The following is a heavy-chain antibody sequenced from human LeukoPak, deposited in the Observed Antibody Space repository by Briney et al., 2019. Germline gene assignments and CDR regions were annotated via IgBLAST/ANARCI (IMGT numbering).Heavy chain of an antibody. D-gene: IGHD3-16*01. Sequence: PGGSLRLSCAASGFTFSASSMAWFRQTPGAGLEWVSSINSAGTGTYYTDSVKGRFTISRDNAKNSLYLQMNSLRAEDTAVYYCAKNGGPHGMDVWGQGTTVTVSS. V-gene: IGHV3-23*01. CDR3: AKNGGPHGMDV. CDR2: INSAGTGT. J-gene: IGHJ6*02. CDR1: GFTFSASS.